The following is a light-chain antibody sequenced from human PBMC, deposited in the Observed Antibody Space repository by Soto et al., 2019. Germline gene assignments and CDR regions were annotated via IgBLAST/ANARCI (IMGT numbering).Light chain of an antibody. V-gene: IGKV3-11*01. CDR1: ENVRTF. CDR3: QQHSHWPPWT. CDR2: GAS. Sequence: VLTQSPATLSLSPGERATLSCRASENVRTFVDWYQQKPGQAPRLLIYGASNRATDIPARFSGSGSGTEFTLPISNLEHEDFAVYYCQQHSHWPPWTFGQGTRVEIK. J-gene: IGKJ1*01.